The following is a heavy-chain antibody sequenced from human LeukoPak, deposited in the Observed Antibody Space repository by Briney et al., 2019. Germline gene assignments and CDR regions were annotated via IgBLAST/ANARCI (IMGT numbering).Heavy chain of an antibody. CDR3: ARVPRDYYDSSGPDY. D-gene: IGHD3-22*01. CDR1: GGSISSSNR. J-gene: IGHJ4*02. V-gene: IGHV4-4*02. CDR2: TYYSGST. Sequence: PSETLSLTCAVSGGSISSSNRWNWVRQTPGKGLEWIGSTYYSGSTYYNPSLKSRVTISVDTSKNQFSLKLSSVTAADTAVYYCARVPRDYYDSSGPDYWGQGTLVTVSS.